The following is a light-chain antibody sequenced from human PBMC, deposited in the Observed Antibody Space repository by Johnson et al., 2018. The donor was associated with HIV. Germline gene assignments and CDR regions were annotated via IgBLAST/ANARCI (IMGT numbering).Light chain of an antibody. V-gene: IGLV1-51*01. CDR3: GTWDSRLNVYL. J-gene: IGLJ1*01. CDR1: SSNIGNNY. Sequence: QSVLTQPPSVSAAPGQKVTISCSGSSSNIGNNYVSWYQHLPGTAPKLLIYDNDQRPSGIPDRFSGSKSGTSATLDITGLQTGDGADYYCGTWDSRLNVYLFGTGTKVTVL. CDR2: DND.